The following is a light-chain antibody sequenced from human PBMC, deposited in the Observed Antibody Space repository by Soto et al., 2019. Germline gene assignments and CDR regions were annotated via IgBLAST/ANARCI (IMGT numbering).Light chain of an antibody. J-gene: IGLJ1*01. CDR2: EVS. CDR3: CSYTSSRTHI. V-gene: IGLV2-14*01. CDR1: SSDVGGYNY. Sequence: QSVLTQPASVSGSPGQSITISCTGTSSDVGGYNYVSWYQQHPGKAPKLIIFEVSSRPSGLSNRFSASKSGDTASLTISGLEADDEADCCYCSYTSSRTHIFGSGTKVTVL.